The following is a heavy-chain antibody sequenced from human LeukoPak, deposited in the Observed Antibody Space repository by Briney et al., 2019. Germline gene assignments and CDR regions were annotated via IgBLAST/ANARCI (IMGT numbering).Heavy chain of an antibody. J-gene: IGHJ6*02. CDR3: AREPSVTTTTYYYGMDV. D-gene: IGHD4-17*01. Sequence: GGSLRLSCAASGFIFNKYAMNWVRQAPGKGLEWVSLVTDSGSRTYCADSVEGRFTISRDNSKNTLYLQMDSLRAEDTAVYYCAREPSVTTTTYYYGMDVWGQGTTVTVSS. CDR1: GFIFNKYA. V-gene: IGHV3-23*01. CDR2: VTDSGSRT.